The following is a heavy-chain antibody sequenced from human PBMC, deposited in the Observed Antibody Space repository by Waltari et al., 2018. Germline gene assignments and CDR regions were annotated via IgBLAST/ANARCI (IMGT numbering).Heavy chain of an antibody. J-gene: IGHJ3*02. D-gene: IGHD6-19*01. CDR3: ARIAVAGTGAFDI. V-gene: IGHV4-31*03. Sequence: QVQLQESGPGLVKPSQTLSLTCTVSGGSISSGGYYWSWIRQHPGKGLEWIGYIYYSGTTYYNPSLKSRVTLSVDTSKNQCSLKLSSVTAADTAVYYCARIAVAGTGAFDIWGQGTMVTVSS. CDR2: IYYSGTT. CDR1: GGSISSGGYY.